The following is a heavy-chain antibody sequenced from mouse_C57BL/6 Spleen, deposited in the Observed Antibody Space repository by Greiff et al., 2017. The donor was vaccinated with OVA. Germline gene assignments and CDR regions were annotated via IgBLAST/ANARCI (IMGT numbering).Heavy chain of an antibody. J-gene: IGHJ4*01. CDR3: TRAGVVATDAMDY. V-gene: IGHV5-9-1*02. CDR2: ISSGGDYI. Sequence: EVKVVESGEGLVKPGGSLKLSCAASGFTFSSYAMSWVRQTPEKRLEWVAYISSGGDYIYYADTVKGRFTISRDNARNTLYLQMSSLKSEDTAMYYCTRAGVVATDAMDYWGQGTSVTVSS. D-gene: IGHD1-1*01. CDR1: GFTFSSYA.